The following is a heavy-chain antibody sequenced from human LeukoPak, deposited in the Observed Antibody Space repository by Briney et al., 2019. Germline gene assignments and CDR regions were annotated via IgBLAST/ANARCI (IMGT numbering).Heavy chain of an antibody. V-gene: IGHV4-4*02. J-gene: IGHJ4*02. CDR1: GGSISSSNW. CDR2: IYHSGST. D-gene: IGHD6-13*01. CDR3: ARKGGSIAAAEDFDY. Sequence: PSGTLSLTCAVSGGSISSSNWWSWVRQPPGKGLEWIGEIYHSGSTNYNPSLKSRVTISVDKSKNQFSLKLSSVTAADTAVYYCARKGGSIAAAEDFDYWGQGTLVTVSS.